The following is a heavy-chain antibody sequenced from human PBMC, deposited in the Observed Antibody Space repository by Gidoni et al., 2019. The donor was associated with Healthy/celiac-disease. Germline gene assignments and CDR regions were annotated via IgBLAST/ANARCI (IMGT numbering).Heavy chain of an antibody. D-gene: IGHD6-19*01. CDR3: AKNTHPLAVAAAAEYFQH. J-gene: IGHJ1*01. CDR2: ISYDGSNK. Sequence: QVQLVESGGGVVQPGRSLRLSCAASGFTFSSYRMHWVRQAPGKGLEWVAVISYDGSNKYYADSGKGRFTISRDNSKNTLFLQMNSLRAEDTAVYYCAKNTHPLAVAAAAEYFQHWGQGTLVTVSS. CDR1: GFTFSSYR. V-gene: IGHV3-30*18.